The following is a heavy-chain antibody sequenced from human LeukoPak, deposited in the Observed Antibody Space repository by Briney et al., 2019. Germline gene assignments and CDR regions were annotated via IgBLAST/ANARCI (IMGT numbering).Heavy chain of an antibody. CDR2: IKQDGSEK. CDR1: GFTFSSYW. D-gene: IGHD1-26*01. Sequence: PGGSLRLSCAASGFTFSSYWMNWVRQAPGKGLEWVANIKQDGSEKYYVDSVKGRFTISRDNAKNSLYLQMNSLRAEDTAVYYCARDPNSGSCSEGSPGCDYWGQGTLVTVSS. CDR3: ARDPNSGSCSEGSPGCDY. J-gene: IGHJ4*02. V-gene: IGHV3-7*01.